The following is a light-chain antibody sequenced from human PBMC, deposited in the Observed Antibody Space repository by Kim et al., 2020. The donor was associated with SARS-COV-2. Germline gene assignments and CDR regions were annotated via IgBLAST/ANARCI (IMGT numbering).Light chain of an antibody. Sequence: DIQLTQSPSFLYASVGDRVTITCRASQGISSSLAWYQQKPGKALKLLIYTASTLQSGVPSRFSGTGSGTEFTLTISSLQPEDFATYYCQQLSTYPLTFGPGTKVDIK. V-gene: IGKV1-9*01. CDR2: TAS. J-gene: IGKJ3*01. CDR1: QGISSS. CDR3: QQLSTYPLT.